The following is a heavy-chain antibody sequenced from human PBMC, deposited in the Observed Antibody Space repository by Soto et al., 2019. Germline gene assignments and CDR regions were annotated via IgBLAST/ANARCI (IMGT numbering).Heavy chain of an antibody. CDR2: ISGSGGST. CDR1: VFTFSSYA. CDR3: AKDLFYPRGRDNWFDP. J-gene: IGHJ5*02. Sequence: PWWSLRLSCSASVFTFSSYAMSWFRQAPGKGLEWVSAISGSGGSTYYADSVKGRFTISRDNSKNTLYLQMNSLRAEDTAVYYCAKDLFYPRGRDNWFDPWGQGTLVTVSS. V-gene: IGHV3-23*01. D-gene: IGHD3-10*01.